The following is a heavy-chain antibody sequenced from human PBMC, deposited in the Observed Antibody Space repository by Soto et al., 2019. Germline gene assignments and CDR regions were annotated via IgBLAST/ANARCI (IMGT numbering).Heavy chain of an antibody. V-gene: IGHV3-23*01. J-gene: IGHJ4*02. Sequence: EVQLLESGGGLVQPGGSLRLSCAASGFTFSSYAMSWVRQAPGKGLEWVSAISGSGGSTYYADSVKGRFTISRDNYKHTRYLQRNSLRAEDTAVYYCAKDPVVVVVAATPDYWGQGTLVTVSS. CDR2: ISGSGGST. D-gene: IGHD2-15*01. CDR1: GFTFSSYA. CDR3: AKDPVVVVVAATPDY.